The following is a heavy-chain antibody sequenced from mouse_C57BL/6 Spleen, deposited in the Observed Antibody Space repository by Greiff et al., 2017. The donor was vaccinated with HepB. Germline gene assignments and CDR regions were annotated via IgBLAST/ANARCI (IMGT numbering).Heavy chain of an antibody. CDR3: ARDGSSSYYAMDY. V-gene: IGHV1-64*01. CDR1: GYTFTSYW. J-gene: IGHJ4*01. Sequence: QVQLQQSGAELVKPGASVKLSCKASGYTFTSYWMHWVKQRPGQGLEWIGMIHPNSGSTNYNEKFKSKATLTVDKSSSTAHMQLSSLTSEDSAVYYCARDGSSSYYAMDYWGQGTSVTVSS. D-gene: IGHD1-1*01. CDR2: IHPNSGST.